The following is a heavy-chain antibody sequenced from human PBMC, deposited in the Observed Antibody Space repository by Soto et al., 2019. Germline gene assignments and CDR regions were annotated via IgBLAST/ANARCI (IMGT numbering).Heavy chain of an antibody. CDR1: GFTFRSYL. CDR2: ITSDGSST. J-gene: IGHJ6*02. V-gene: IGHV3-74*01. D-gene: IGHD1-1*01. CDR3: ARDGQQLAPYAMDV. Sequence: GSLRLSCAASGFTFRSYLMRWVRRAPGKGLVWVSRITSDGSSTTYADSVKGRFTISRDNAKNTLYLQMNSLGAEDTAVYYCARDGQQLAPYAMDVWGQGTTVTVSS.